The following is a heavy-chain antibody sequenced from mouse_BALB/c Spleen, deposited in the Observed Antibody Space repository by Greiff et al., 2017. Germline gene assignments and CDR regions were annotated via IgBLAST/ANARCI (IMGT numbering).Heavy chain of an antibody. CDR1: GFTFSSYT. CDR3: ARIYYYGSSYAMDY. J-gene: IGHJ4*01. D-gene: IGHD1-1*01. Sequence: DVQLVESGGGLVQPGGSLKLSCAASGFTFSSYTMSWVRQTPEKRLEWVAYISNGGGSTYYPDTVKGRFTISRDNAKNTLYLQMSSLKSEDTAMYYCARIYYYGSSYAMDYWGQGTSVTVSS. CDR2: ISNGGGST. V-gene: IGHV5-12-2*01.